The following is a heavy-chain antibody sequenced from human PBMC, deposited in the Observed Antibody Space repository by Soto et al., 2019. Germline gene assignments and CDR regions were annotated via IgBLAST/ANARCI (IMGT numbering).Heavy chain of an antibody. V-gene: IGHV4-39*01. CDR2: IYYSGST. Sequence: QLQLQESGPGLVKPSETLSLTCTVSGGSISSSSYYWGWIRQPPGKGLEWIGSIYYSGSTYYNPSLKSRVTISVDTSKNQFSLKLSSVTAADTAVYYCARHADIVVVVAAPPGFYWGQGTLVTVSS. D-gene: IGHD2-15*01. J-gene: IGHJ4*02. CDR1: GGSISSSSYY. CDR3: ARHADIVVVVAAPPGFY.